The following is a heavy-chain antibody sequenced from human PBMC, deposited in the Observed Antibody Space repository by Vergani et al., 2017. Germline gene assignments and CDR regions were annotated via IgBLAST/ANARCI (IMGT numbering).Heavy chain of an antibody. D-gene: IGHD3-9*01. Sequence: QVQLQESGPGLVKPSETLSLTCTVSGYSISSGYYWGWIRQPPGKGLEWIGSIYHSGSTYYNPSLKSRVTISVDTSKNQFSLKLSSVTAADTALYYCARVKYYDILTGSRPGGFDPWGQGTLVTVSS. V-gene: IGHV4-38-2*02. CDR3: ARVKYYDILTGSRPGGFDP. CDR1: GYSISSGYY. CDR2: IYHSGST. J-gene: IGHJ5*02.